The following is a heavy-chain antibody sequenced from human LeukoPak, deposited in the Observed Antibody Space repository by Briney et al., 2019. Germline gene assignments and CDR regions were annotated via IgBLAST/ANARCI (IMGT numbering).Heavy chain of an antibody. D-gene: IGHD4-17*01. V-gene: IGHV1-69*04. CDR2: IIPILGIA. J-gene: IGHJ3*02. CDR3: ARDYGDYNAFDI. Sequence: GASVKVSCKASGGTFSSYAISWVRQAPGQGLEWMGRIIPILGIANYAQKFQGRVTITADKSTSTAYMELSSLRSEDTAVYYCARDYGDYNAFDIWGQGTMVTVSS. CDR1: GGTFSSYA.